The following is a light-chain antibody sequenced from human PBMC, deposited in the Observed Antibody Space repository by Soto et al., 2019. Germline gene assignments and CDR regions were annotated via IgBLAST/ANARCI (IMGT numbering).Light chain of an antibody. CDR3: QQYGSSLIT. CDR1: QSVSSNS. Sequence: ELVLTQSPGTLSLSPGERATLSCRASQSVSSNSLAWYHQKPGQPPRLLMYGASSRATGIPDRFSGSGSGTDFTLTISRLEPEDFAMYYCQQYGSSLITFGQGTRL. J-gene: IGKJ5*01. CDR2: GAS. V-gene: IGKV3-20*01.